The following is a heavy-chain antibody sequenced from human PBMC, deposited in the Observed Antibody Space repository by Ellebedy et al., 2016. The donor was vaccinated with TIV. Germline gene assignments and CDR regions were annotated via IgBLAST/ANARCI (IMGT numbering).Heavy chain of an antibody. Sequence: ASVKVSXKASGYTFSDYYIHWMRQAPGQGFEWMGWINPASGGTHYAQKFQCSFTMTSDTSISTAYMEVRSLTSDDTAVYYCARVPQASPTGWYRPDWFDPWGQGTLVTVSS. CDR2: INPASGGT. CDR3: ARVPQASPTGWYRPDWFDP. CDR1: GYTFSDYY. V-gene: IGHV1-2*02. D-gene: IGHD6-19*01. J-gene: IGHJ5*02.